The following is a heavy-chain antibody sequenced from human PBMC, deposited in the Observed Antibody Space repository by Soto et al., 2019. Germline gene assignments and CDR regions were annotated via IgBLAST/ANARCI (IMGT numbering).Heavy chain of an antibody. CDR3: AREIERLFGY. CDR2: IYSGGST. Sequence: PGGSLRLSCAASGFTVSSNYMSWVRQAPGKGLEWVSVIYSGGSTYYADSVKGRFTISRDNSKNTLYLQVNSLRAEDTAVYYCAREIERLFGYWGQGTLVTVSS. D-gene: IGHD3-3*01. CDR1: GFTVSSNY. V-gene: IGHV3-66*02. J-gene: IGHJ4*02.